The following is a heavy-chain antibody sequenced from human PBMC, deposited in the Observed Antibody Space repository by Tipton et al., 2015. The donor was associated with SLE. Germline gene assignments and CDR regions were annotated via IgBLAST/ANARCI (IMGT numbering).Heavy chain of an antibody. CDR1: GGSISNTHYY. D-gene: IGHD3-22*01. V-gene: IGHV4-39*01. J-gene: IGHJ4*02. CDR2: IYNSGST. CDR3: ARTYYHFDY. Sequence: TLSLTCVVSGGSISNTHYYWGRIRQPPGKGLEGIGSIYNSGSTYYNASLKSRVTISVDTSKNQFSLKLTPLTAADTAVYYCARTYYHFDYWGQGTLVTVSS.